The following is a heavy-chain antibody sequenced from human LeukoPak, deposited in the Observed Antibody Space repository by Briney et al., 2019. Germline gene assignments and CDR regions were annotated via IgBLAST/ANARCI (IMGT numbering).Heavy chain of an antibody. Sequence: ASVKVSCKASGYTFTGYAMNWVRQAPGQGLEWMGWINTNTGNPTYAQGFTGRFVFSLDTSVSTAYLQISSLKAEDTAVYYCARRVYRSSSLYYFDYWGQGTLVTVSS. CDR2: INTNTGNP. CDR3: ARRVYRSSSLYYFDY. CDR1: GYTFTGYA. J-gene: IGHJ4*02. V-gene: IGHV7-4-1*02. D-gene: IGHD6-13*01.